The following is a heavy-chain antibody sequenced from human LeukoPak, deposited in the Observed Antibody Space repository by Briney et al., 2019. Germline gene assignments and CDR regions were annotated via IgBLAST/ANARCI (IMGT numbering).Heavy chain of an antibody. CDR1: GGSISSYY. J-gene: IGHJ5*02. V-gene: IGHV4-34*01. CDR2: INHSGST. CDR3: ARHKRYCSGGSCYGNWFDP. D-gene: IGHD2-15*01. Sequence: PSETLSLTCTVSGGSISSYYWSWIRQPPGKGLEWTGEINHSGSTNYNPSLKSRVTISVDTSKNQFSLKLSSVTAADTAVYYCARHKRYCSGGSCYGNWFDPWGQGTLVTVSS.